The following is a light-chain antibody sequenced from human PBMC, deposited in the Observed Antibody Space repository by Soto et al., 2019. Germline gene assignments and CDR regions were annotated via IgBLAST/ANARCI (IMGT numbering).Light chain of an antibody. J-gene: IGKJ1*01. CDR2: GAS. CDR3: QQYGSSPLT. CDR1: QSVSSSY. Sequence: EIVLTQSPGTLYLSPGERATLSCRASQSVSSSYLAWYQQKPGQAPRPLIYGASSRAIGIPDRFSGSGSGTDFTLTISRLEPEDFAVYYCQQYGSSPLTFGQGTKVEIK. V-gene: IGKV3-20*01.